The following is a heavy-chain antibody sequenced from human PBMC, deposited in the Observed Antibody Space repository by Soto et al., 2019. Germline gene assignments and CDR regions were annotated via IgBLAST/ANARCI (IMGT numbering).Heavy chain of an antibody. CDR2: IYRAGSA. D-gene: IGHD1-7*01. J-gene: IGHJ4*02. CDR3: ASRDPGTSVDY. V-gene: IGHV4-4*02. Sequence: SETLSLTCAVSGGSFTSNNWWTWVRQPPGQGLEWIGEIYRAGSANYNPSLKSRVTISLDKSENQFSLKVTSLTAADTAVYYCASRDPGTSVDYWGQGTLVTVSS. CDR1: GGSFTSNNW.